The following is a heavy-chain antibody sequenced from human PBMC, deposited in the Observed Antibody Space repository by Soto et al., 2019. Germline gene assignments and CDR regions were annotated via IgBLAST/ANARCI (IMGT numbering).Heavy chain of an antibody. V-gene: IGHV3-53*01. CDR1: GFTVTNKY. D-gene: IGHD4-17*01. Sequence: EVQLVESGGNLIQPGGSLRLSCAASGFTVTNKYMTWVRQAPGKGLEWVSLIYSGGATSYADSVKGRFTISRDNSKDILYLQVNSLRAEDTAVYYCARVDDGDYGWYFYLWGRGNLVTVSS. CDR2: IYSGGAT. CDR3: ARVDDGDYGWYFYL. J-gene: IGHJ2*01.